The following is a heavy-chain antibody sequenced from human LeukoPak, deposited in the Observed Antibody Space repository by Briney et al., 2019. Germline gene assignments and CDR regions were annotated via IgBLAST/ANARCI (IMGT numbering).Heavy chain of an antibody. J-gene: IGHJ4*02. D-gene: IGHD6-19*01. V-gene: IGHV4-34*01. CDR3: ARVLGSGWYSGYYFDY. CDR1: GGSFSGYY. CDR2: INHSGST. Sequence: PSETLSLTCAVYGGSFSGYYWSWIRQPPGKGLEWIGEINHSGSTNYNPSLKSRVTISVDTSKNQFSLKLSSVTAADTAVYYCARVLGSGWYSGYYFDYWGQGTLVTVSS.